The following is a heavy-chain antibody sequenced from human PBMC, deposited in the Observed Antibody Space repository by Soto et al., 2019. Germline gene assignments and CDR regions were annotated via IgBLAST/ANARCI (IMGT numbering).Heavy chain of an antibody. CDR3: ERERRRDDSHTFDALDV. V-gene: IGHV1-69*04. D-gene: IGHD3-22*01. Sequence: QVQLVQSGAEVKKPGSSVKVSCKASGGFYSIKTISWVRQAPGQGLEWMGRIIPLVHIINNAQKFQGRVAISADKATTTAYMDLSSLKSDGTAIDVCERERRRDDSHTFDALDVWGQGTMGTVSS. CDR2: IIPLVHII. J-gene: IGHJ3*01. CDR1: GGFYSIKT.